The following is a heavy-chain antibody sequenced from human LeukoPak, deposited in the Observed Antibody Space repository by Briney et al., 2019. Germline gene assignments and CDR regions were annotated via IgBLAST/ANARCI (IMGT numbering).Heavy chain of an antibody. J-gene: IGHJ6*03. CDR3: ARGICYSSSWEPPTPEYYYMDV. Sequence: ASVKVSCKATGYTFTNYYMHWVRQAPGQGLEWMGIINPSGGSTSYAQKFQGRVTMTRDMSTSTVYMELSSLRSEDTAVYYCARGICYSSSWEPPTPEYYYMDVWGKGTTVTVSS. CDR1: GYTFTNYY. V-gene: IGHV1-46*01. CDR2: INPSGGST. D-gene: IGHD6-13*01.